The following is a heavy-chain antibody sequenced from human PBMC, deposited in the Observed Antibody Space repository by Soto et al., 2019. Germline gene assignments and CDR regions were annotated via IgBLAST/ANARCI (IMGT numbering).Heavy chain of an antibody. CDR2: IYSSGST. V-gene: IGHV4-59*12. CDR3: ARGPLRYLDY. J-gene: IGHJ4*02. Sequence: SETLSLTCTVSGGSISSYYWSWIRQSPGKGLEWIGYIYSSGSTNYNPSLKSRVTMSVDTSKNQFSLKLSSVTAADTAVYYCARGPLRYLDYWGQGTLVTVSS. D-gene: IGHD3-9*01. CDR1: GGSISSYY.